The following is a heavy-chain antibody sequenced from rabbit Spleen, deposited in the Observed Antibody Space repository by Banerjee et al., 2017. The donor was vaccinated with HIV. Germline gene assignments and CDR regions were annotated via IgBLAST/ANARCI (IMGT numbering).Heavy chain of an antibody. J-gene: IGHJ6*01. CDR1: GFSFSSSYW. CDR3: ARVSESSGWGEDL. CDR2: IYGGSSGIT. D-gene: IGHD4-1*01. V-gene: IGHV1S40*01. Sequence: QSLEESGGDLVKPGASLTLTCTASGFSFSSSYWICWVRQAPGKGLEWIACIYGGSSGITYYANWAKGRFTGSKTSSTTVTLQMTSLTAADTATYFCARVSESSGWGEDLWGQGTLVTVS.